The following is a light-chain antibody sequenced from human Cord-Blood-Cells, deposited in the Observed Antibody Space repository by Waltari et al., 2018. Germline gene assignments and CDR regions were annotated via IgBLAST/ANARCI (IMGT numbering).Light chain of an antibody. V-gene: IGLV2-8*01. J-gene: IGLJ1*01. CDR2: EVS. CDR3: SSYAGSNNYV. Sequence: QSALTQPPSASGSPGQSVTISCTRTSSDVGGSTNVTWYQQHPDKAPNLMIYEVSRRPSGVPDRFSGSTSGNTASLTVSGLQAEDEADYYCSSYAGSNNYVFGTGTKVTVL. CDR1: SSDVGGSTN.